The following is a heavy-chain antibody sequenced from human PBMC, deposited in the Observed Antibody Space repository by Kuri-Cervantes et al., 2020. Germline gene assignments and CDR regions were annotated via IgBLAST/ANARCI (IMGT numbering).Heavy chain of an antibody. CDR2: INQDGSDK. J-gene: IGHJ4*02. D-gene: IGHD2-15*01. CDR1: GLTVSSNY. CDR3: ARAAVVAAPGDY. V-gene: IGHV3-7*01. Sequence: GGSLRLSCAASGLTVSSNYMSWVRQAPGKGLEWVTNINQDGSDKYYVDSVKGRFTISRDNAKNSLYLQMNSLRAEDTAVYYCARAAVVAAPGDYWGQGTLVTVSS.